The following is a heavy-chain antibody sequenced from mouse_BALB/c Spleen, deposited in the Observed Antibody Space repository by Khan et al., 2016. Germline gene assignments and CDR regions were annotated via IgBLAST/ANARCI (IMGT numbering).Heavy chain of an antibody. Sequence: EVELVESGGGLVKPGGSLKLSCAASGFTFSTYAMSWVRQTPEKRLEWVAYISSGGSAFYPDISKGRFTISRGNARNILYLKMSSQRAEETAMYYCASKVYYFDYWGQGTTLTVSS. V-gene: IGHV5-6-5*01. CDR2: ISSGGSA. CDR3: ASKVYYFDY. J-gene: IGHJ2*01. CDR1: GFTFSTYA.